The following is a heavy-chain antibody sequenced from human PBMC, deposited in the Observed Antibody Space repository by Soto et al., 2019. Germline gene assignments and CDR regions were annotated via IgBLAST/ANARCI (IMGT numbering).Heavy chain of an antibody. CDR2: ISSNGGST. J-gene: IGHJ4*02. CDR3: ARVIVLAVAGLREYYFDY. Sequence: GGSLRLSCAASGFTFSTYGMHWVRQAPGKGLEYVSAISSNGGSTYYVNSVKGRFTISRDNSKNTLYLQMGSLRAEDMAVYYCARVIVLAVAGLREYYFDYWGQGTLVTVSS. D-gene: IGHD6-19*01. V-gene: IGHV3-64*01. CDR1: GFTFSTYG.